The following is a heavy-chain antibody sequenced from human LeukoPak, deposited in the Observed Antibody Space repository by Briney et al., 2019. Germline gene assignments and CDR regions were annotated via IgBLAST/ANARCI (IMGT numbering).Heavy chain of an antibody. D-gene: IGHD3-3*01. CDR2: IIPIFGTA. Sequence: ASVKVSCKASGGTFSSYAISWVRQAPGQGLEWTGGIIPIFGTANYAQKFQGRVTITADESTSTAYMELSSLRSEDTAVYYCARRPSQVFWNGPPGYGMDVWGQGTTVTVSS. V-gene: IGHV1-69*13. J-gene: IGHJ6*02. CDR3: ARRPSQVFWNGPPGYGMDV. CDR1: GGTFSSYA.